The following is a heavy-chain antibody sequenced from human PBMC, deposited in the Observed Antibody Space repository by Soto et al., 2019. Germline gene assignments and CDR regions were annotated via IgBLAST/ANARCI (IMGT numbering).Heavy chain of an antibody. CDR1: GGAFSSYT. CDR2: IIPILGIA. V-gene: IGHV1-69*02. Sequence: GASVKVSCKASGGAFSSYTISWVRQAPGQGLEWMGRIIPILGIANYAQKFQGRVTITADKSTSTAYMELSSLRSEDTAVYYCATGIVVVPAAMVNWFDPWGQGTLVTVSS. D-gene: IGHD2-2*01. CDR3: ATGIVVVPAAMVNWFDP. J-gene: IGHJ5*02.